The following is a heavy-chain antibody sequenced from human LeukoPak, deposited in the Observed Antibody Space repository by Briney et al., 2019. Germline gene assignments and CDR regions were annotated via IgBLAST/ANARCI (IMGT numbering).Heavy chain of an antibody. Sequence: PGGSLRLSCAASGFTFSSYGMHWVRQAPCKGLEWVAVIWYDGSNKYYADSVKGRFTISRDNSKNTLYLQMNSLRAEDTAVYYCARPDGRGTQGVLDYWGQGTLVTVSS. CDR1: GFTFSSYG. V-gene: IGHV3-33*01. J-gene: IGHJ4*02. D-gene: IGHD1-14*01. CDR2: IWYDGSNK. CDR3: ARPDGRGTQGVLDY.